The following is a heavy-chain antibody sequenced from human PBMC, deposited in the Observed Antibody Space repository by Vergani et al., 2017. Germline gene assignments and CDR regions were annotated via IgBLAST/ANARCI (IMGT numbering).Heavy chain of an antibody. J-gene: IGHJ4*02. CDR1: GGTFSSYA. D-gene: IGHD2-21*01. CDR2: ISAYNGNT. V-gene: IGHV1-18*01. CDR3: ARVFHSSLAYCGGDCSLDY. Sequence: QVQLVQSGAEVKKPGSSVKVSCKASGGTFSSYAISWVRQAPGQGLEWMGWISAYNGNTNYAQKLQGRVTMTTDTSTSTAYMERRSLRSDDTAVYYCARVFHSSLAYCGGDCSLDYWGQGTLVTVSS.